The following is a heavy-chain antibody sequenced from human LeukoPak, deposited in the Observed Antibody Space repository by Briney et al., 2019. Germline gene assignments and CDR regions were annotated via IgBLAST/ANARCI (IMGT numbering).Heavy chain of an antibody. V-gene: IGHV3-30*18. CDR1: GFTFSSYG. CDR3: AKDLGVAYYYDSSGYY. CDR2: ISYDGSNK. D-gene: IGHD3-22*01. Sequence: PGGSLRLSCSASGFTFSSYGMHWVRQAPGKGLEWVAVISYDGSNKYYADSVKGRFTISRGNSKNTLYLQMDSLRAEDTAVYYCAKDLGVAYYYDSSGYYWGQGTLVTVSS. J-gene: IGHJ4*02.